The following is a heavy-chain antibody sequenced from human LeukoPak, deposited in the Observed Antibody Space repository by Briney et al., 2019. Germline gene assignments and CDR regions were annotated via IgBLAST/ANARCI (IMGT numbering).Heavy chain of an antibody. J-gene: IGHJ4*02. Sequence: GGSLRLSCAVSGLTFSNEWMSWVRQAPGRGLEWVGRIRSKTDGGTTDYAAPVKGRFTISRDDSKNTLYLQMNSLKTEDTAVYYCTTDLDCSSTSCGYWGQGTLVTVSS. CDR1: GLTFSNEW. CDR3: TTDLDCSSTSCGY. CDR2: IRSKTDGGTT. D-gene: IGHD2-2*01. V-gene: IGHV3-15*01.